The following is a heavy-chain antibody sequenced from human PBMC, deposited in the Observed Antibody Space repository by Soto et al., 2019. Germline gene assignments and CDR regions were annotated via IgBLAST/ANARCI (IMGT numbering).Heavy chain of an antibody. Sequence: TGGSLRLSCAASGFTFSSYGMHWVRQAPGKGLEWVAVISYDGSNKYYADSVKGRFTISRDNSKNTLYLQMNSLRAEDTAVYYCAKDLVVGHRARDYYYYGMDAWGQGTTVTVSS. CDR3: AKDLVVGHRARDYYYYGMDA. D-gene: IGHD2-15*01. CDR1: GFTFSSYG. J-gene: IGHJ6*02. CDR2: ISYDGSNK. V-gene: IGHV3-30*18.